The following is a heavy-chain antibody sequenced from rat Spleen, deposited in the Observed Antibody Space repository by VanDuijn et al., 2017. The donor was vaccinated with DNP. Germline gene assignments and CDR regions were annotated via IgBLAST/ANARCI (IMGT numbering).Heavy chain of an antibody. D-gene: IGHD1-11*01. CDR3: TTRGNYGGYDY. CDR2: VSTSGSKT. J-gene: IGHJ2*01. V-gene: IGHV5-25*01. Sequence: EVHLVESGGGLVQPGNSLKLSCAASGFTFSNYYMAWVRQTPKKGLEWVATVSTSGSKTYYSDSAQGQFTVSRDDAKSTLYLQMNSLKSEDTATYYCTTRGNYGGYDYWGQGVMVTVSS. CDR1: GFTFSNYY.